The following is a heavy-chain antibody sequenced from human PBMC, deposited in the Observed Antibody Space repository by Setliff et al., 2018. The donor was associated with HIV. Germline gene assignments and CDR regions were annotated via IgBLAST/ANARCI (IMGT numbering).Heavy chain of an antibody. Sequence: SETLSLTCTVSGGSISRYYWSWIRQPAWKGLEWIGRIYPSGNINYNPSLKSRLTMSIDTSENQFSLKLSSVTATDTAVYYCARDAGPHYGSGPPLEYWGQGIQVTVSS. J-gene: IGHJ4*02. CDR3: ARDAGPHYGSGPPLEY. CDR1: GGSISRYY. D-gene: IGHD3-10*01. CDR2: IYPSGNI. V-gene: IGHV4-4*07.